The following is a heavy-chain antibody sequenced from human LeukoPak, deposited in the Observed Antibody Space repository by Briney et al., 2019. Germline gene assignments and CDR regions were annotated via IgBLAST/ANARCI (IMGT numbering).Heavy chain of an antibody. D-gene: IGHD1-26*01. Sequence: GGSLRLSCAASGFTFSSYSMNWVRQAPGKGLEWVSYISSSSSTIYYGDSVKGRITISRDNAKNSLYLQMNSLRDEDTAVYCCAREGVVGALGEGYYFDYWGQGTLVTVSS. V-gene: IGHV3-48*02. CDR2: ISSSSSTI. J-gene: IGHJ4*02. CDR3: AREGVVGALGEGYYFDY. CDR1: GFTFSSYS.